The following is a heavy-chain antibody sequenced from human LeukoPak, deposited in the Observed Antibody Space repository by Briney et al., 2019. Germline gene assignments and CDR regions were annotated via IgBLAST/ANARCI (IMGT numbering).Heavy chain of an antibody. CDR1: GYTFTSYG. CDR2: ISAYNGNT. D-gene: IGHD2-2*01. CDR3: AGDVPCSTSCYSHYYYYYGMDV. Sequence: ASVKVSCKASGYTFTSYGISWVRQAPGQGLEWMGWISAYNGNTNYAQKLQGRVTMTTDTSTSTAYMELRSLRSDDTAVYYCAGDVPCSTSCYSHYYYYYGMDVWGQGTTVTVSS. J-gene: IGHJ6*02. V-gene: IGHV1-18*01.